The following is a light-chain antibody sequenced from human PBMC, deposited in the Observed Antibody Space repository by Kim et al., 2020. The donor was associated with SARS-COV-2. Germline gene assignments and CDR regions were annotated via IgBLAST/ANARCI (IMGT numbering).Light chain of an antibody. J-gene: IGKJ1*01. CDR1: PGGTHRN. Sequence: APGEIATPPRRASPGGTHRNLAWYQQKPGQAPRLLIYGASSRAIGIPDRFSGSGSGTDFTLIITRLEPEDFAVYYCQQYGSSPRTFGQGTKVDIK. V-gene: IGKV3-20*01. CDR3: QQYGSSPRT. CDR2: GAS.